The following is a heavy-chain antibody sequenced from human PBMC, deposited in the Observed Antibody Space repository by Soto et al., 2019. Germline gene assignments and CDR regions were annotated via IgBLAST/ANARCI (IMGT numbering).Heavy chain of an antibody. D-gene: IGHD2-2*01. V-gene: IGHV3-53*01. CDR3: ARLGYCSSTSCPYYYYYGMDV. Sequence: GGSLRLSCAASGFTVSSNYMSWVRQAPGKGLEWVSVIYSGGSTYYADSVKGRFTISRENSKNTLYLQMNSLRADDTAVYYCARLGYCSSTSCPYYYYYGMDVWGQGTTVTVSS. CDR1: GFTVSSNY. CDR2: IYSGGST. J-gene: IGHJ6*02.